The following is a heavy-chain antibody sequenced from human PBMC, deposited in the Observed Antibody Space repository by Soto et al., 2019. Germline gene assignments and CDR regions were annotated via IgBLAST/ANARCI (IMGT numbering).Heavy chain of an antibody. Sequence: EVQLLESGGGLVQPGRSLRLSCAASGFTFSSYVMNWVRQAPGKGLEWVSAMSGTGGSTYYADSVKGRFTISRDNSKNTLYLQMNSLRVKDTAVFYCAKAGFSSGWSPSYFDYWGQGTLVTVSS. CDR3: AKAGFSSGWSPSYFDY. J-gene: IGHJ4*02. D-gene: IGHD6-19*01. CDR2: MSGTGGST. CDR1: GFTFSSYV. V-gene: IGHV3-23*01.